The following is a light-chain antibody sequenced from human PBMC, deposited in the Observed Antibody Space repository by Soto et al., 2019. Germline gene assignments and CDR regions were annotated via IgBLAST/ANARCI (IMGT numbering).Light chain of an antibody. V-gene: IGLV3-21*04. J-gene: IGLJ3*02. CDR2: YDS. CDR3: QVWASSSALVV. Sequence: SYELTQPPSVSVAPGKTARITCGGNNIGSKSVHWYQQKPGQAPVLVIYYDSDRPSGIPERFSGSNSGNTATLTISRVEAGDGADYYCQVWASSSALVVFGGGTKPTVL. CDR1: NIGSKS.